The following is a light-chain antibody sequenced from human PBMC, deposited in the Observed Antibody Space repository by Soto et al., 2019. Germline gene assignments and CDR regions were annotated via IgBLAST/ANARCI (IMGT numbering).Light chain of an antibody. CDR2: DAF. CDR1: QSIGTS. V-gene: IGKV3-11*01. CDR3: QQRSNWPPYT. J-gene: IGKJ2*01. Sequence: EIVLTQSPATLSLSPGERATLSCRASQSIGTSLDWYQQKPGQVPRLLIFDAFDRATGMPARFSGSGSGTDFTLTISNLEPDDFAVYYCQQRSNWPPYTFGQGTKLEIK.